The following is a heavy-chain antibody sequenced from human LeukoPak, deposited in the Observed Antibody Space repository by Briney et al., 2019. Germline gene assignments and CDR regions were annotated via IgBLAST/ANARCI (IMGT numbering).Heavy chain of an antibody. CDR3: AREREREALDY. CDR1: GFTFSSYA. V-gene: IGHV3-21*01. CDR2: ISSSSSYI. D-gene: IGHD5-24*01. J-gene: IGHJ4*02. Sequence: GGSLRLSCAASGFTFSSYAMSWVRQAPGKGLEWVSSISSSSSYIYYADSVKGRFTISRDNAKNSLYLQMNSLRAEDTAVYYCAREREREALDYWGQGTLVTVSS.